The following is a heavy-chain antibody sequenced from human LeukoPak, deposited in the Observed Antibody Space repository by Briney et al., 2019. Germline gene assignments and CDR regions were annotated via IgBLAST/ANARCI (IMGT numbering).Heavy chain of an antibody. CDR2: IYHSGST. CDR3: ARDRLDTRAFDI. J-gene: IGHJ3*02. V-gene: IGHV4-38-2*02. Sequence: SETLSLTCTVSGYSISSGYYWGWIRQPPGKGLEWIGSIYHSGSTFDNPSLKSRVTISVDTSKNQFSLKLSSVTAADTAVYYCARDRLDTRAFDIWGQGTMVTVSS. D-gene: IGHD5-18*01. CDR1: GYSISSGYY.